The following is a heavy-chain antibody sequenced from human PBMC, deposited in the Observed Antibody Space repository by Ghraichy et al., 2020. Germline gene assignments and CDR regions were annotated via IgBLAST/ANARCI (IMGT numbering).Heavy chain of an antibody. CDR2: ISSSNSYT. CDR3: ARDGYSSSSDVYFDY. Sequence: LSLTCAASGFTFSNYYMSWIRQSPGKGLEWVSDISSSNSYTNYADSVKGRFTISRDNAQNSLYLQMNSLRAEDTAVYYCARDGYSSSSDVYFDYWGQGTLVTVSS. CDR1: GFTFSNYY. V-gene: IGHV3-11*06. D-gene: IGHD6-6*01. J-gene: IGHJ4*02.